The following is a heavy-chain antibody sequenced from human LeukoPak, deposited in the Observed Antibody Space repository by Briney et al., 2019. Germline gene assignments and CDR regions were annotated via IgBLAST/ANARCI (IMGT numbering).Heavy chain of an antibody. CDR1: GFTFNSYA. J-gene: IGHJ4*02. D-gene: IGHD1-14*01. CDR2: IGGGGENT. CDR3: AKVLTGSQDY. Sequence: PGGSLRLSCAASGFTFNSYALSRVRQAPGKGLEWVSTIGGGGENTYYADSVKGRFTISRDSSKNTVYLHMKSLRAEDTAVYFCAKVLTGSQDYWGQGTLVTVTS. V-gene: IGHV3-23*01.